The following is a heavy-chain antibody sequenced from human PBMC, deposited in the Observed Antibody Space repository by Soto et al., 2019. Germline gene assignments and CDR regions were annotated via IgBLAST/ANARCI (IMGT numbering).Heavy chain of an antibody. CDR3: ARGSTTEKVDS. V-gene: IGHV4-30-4*01. CDR1: GASIYNGGYF. J-gene: IGHJ4*02. CDR2: IHNSGSP. D-gene: IGHD4-17*01. Sequence: QVQLQESGPGLVRPSQTLSLTCSVSGASIYNGGYFWSWIRQSPGKGLEWIGNIHNSGSPYNNPSPKSRITIPADTSKNQFSLKLTSVTAADPAVYYWARGSTTEKVDSWGQGTLVTVSS.